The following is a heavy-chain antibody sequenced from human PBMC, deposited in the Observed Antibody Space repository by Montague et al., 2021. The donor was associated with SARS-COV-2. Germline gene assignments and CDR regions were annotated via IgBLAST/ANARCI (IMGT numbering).Heavy chain of an antibody. CDR1: GFSLSTRTVG. Sequence: PALVKPTQTLTLTCTFSGFSLSTRTVGVGWIRKPPGKALEWLALIYWDDDKRYSPSLKSRLTITKVTSKNQVVLTMTNMDPVDTATYYCAHRLPAVAAFDYWGQGTLVTVSS. V-gene: IGHV2-5*02. D-gene: IGHD6-6*01. J-gene: IGHJ4*02. CDR3: AHRLPAVAAFDY. CDR2: IYWDDDK.